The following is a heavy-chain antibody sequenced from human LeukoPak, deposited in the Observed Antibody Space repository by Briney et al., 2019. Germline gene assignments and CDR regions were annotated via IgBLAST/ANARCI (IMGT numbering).Heavy chain of an antibody. V-gene: IGHV1-69*13. CDR1: GGTSSSYA. J-gene: IGHJ4*02. D-gene: IGHD6-19*01. Sequence: SVKVSCKASGGTSSSYAISWVRQAPGQGLEWMGGIIPIFGTANYAQKFQGRVTITADESTSTAYMELSSLRSEDTAVYYCARDRGYSSGWYEFDYWGQGTLVTVSS. CDR2: IIPIFGTA. CDR3: ARDRGYSSGWYEFDY.